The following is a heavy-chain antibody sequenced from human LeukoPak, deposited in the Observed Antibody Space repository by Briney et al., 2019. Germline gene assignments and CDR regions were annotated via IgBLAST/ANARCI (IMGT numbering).Heavy chain of an antibody. V-gene: IGHV3-30*02. CDR2: IRYDGSNK. J-gene: IGHJ4*02. CDR1: GFTFSSYG. D-gene: IGHD6-19*01. CDR3: AKDLSSGWENYFDY. Sequence: GGSLRLSCGASGFTFSSYGMHWVRQAPGKGLEWVAFIRYDGSNKYYADSVKGRFTISRDNSKNTLYLQMNSLRAEDTAVYYCAKDLSSGWENYFDYWGQGTLVTVSS.